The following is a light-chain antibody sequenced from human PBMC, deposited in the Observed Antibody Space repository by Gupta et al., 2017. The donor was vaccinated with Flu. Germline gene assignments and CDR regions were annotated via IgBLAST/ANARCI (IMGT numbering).Light chain of an antibody. Sequence: DIQLTQSPSFLSASVGDRVAMTCRASQAISPSLAWYQQKSGEGPKLLIYAVSTLHTAVPSRFSGSGSGTEFTLTISSRQPEDFGIYYCQRWYQSPVTFGGGTKVEIK. V-gene: IGKV1-9*01. J-gene: IGKJ4*01. CDR2: AVS. CDR3: QRWYQSPVT. CDR1: QAISPS.